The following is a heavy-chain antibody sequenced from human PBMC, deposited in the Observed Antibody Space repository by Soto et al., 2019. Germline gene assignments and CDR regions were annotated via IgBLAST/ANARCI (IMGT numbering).Heavy chain of an antibody. V-gene: IGHV4-39*01. Sequence: SETLSLTCTLSGASITSTTYFWAWIRKPPGKGLEWVGSIYYSGKPHYNPSLKSRVTISVDRSKNQFSLQMSSVTAADTAVYYCAKNLPRTGRFDYWGQGSLVTVSS. CDR1: GASITSTTYF. CDR2: IYYSGKP. CDR3: AKNLPRTGRFDY. J-gene: IGHJ4*02.